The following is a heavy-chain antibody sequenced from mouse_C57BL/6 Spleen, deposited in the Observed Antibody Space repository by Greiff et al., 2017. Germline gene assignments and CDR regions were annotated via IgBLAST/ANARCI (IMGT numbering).Heavy chain of an antibody. CDR2: IDPSDSYT. CDR1: GYTFTSYW. J-gene: IGHJ4*01. Sequence: VQLQQPGAELVRPGTSVKLSCKASGYTFTSYWMHWVKQRPGQGLEWIGVIDPSDSYTNYNQKFKGKATLTVDTSSSTAYMQLSSLTSEDSAVYYCAPSYDYHDGYYAMDYWGQGTSVTVSS. V-gene: IGHV1-59*01. D-gene: IGHD2-4*01. CDR3: APSYDYHDGYYAMDY.